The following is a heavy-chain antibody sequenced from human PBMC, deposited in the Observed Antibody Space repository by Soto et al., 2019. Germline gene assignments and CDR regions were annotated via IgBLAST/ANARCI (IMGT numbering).Heavy chain of an antibody. CDR2: INHSGST. D-gene: IGHD4-17*01. V-gene: IGHV4-34*01. Sequence: QVQLQQWGAGLLKPSETLSLTCAVYGGSFSGYYWSWIRQPPGKGLEWIGEINHSGSTNYNPSLKSRVTISVDTSKNQFSLKLSSVTAADTAVYYCARVPVTILGSYYYYGMDVWGQGTTVTVSS. CDR1: GGSFSGYY. J-gene: IGHJ6*02. CDR3: ARVPVTILGSYYYYGMDV.